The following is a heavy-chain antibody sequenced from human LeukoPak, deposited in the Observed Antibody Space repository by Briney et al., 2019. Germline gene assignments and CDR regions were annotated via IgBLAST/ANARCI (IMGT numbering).Heavy chain of an antibody. Sequence: PGGSLRLSCVGSGFTFGSHAMSWVRQAPGKGLTWVSSITGSSGTTYYADSVRGRFTISRDNSKNTLYLQMNSLRAEDTAVYYCAKGTQWLVVCDYWGQGTLVTVSS. D-gene: IGHD6-19*01. J-gene: IGHJ4*02. V-gene: IGHV3-23*01. CDR1: GFTFGSHA. CDR2: ITGSSGTT. CDR3: AKGTQWLVVCDY.